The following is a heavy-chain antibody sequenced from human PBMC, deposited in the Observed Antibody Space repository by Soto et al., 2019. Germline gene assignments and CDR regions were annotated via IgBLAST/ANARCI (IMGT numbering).Heavy chain of an antibody. CDR2: IRQDGSER. CDR3: VKGVSYDFWSRSYTYYYYYGMDL. J-gene: IGHJ6*01. Sequence: PGASRRLSCAAAGFIFSCYWMSWVRQTPGKGLEWVANIRQDGSERNYVDSVKGRFTISIDNSKNSLFLQMNSLRAKDTAVYYCVKGVSYDFWSRSYTYYYYYGMDLVAPGPTVKASS. D-gene: IGHD3-3*01. CDR1: GFIFSCYW. V-gene: IGHV3-7*01.